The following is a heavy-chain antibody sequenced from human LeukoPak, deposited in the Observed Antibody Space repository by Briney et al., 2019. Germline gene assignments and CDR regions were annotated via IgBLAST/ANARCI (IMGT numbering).Heavy chain of an antibody. Sequence: SETLSLTCTVSGGSISSYYWSWIRQPPGKGLEWIGYIYDIGSASYNPSLKSRVTISVDTSSNQFSLMLTSVTAADTAVYYCARGTKTGYTGYDWNYWGQGSLVSVSS. J-gene: IGHJ4*02. D-gene: IGHD5-12*01. CDR2: IYDIGSA. CDR1: GGSISSYY. CDR3: ARGTKTGYTGYDWNY. V-gene: IGHV4-59*01.